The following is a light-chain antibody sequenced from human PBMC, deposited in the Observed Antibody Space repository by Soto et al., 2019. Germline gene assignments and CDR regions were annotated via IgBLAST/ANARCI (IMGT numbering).Light chain of an antibody. CDR2: GAS. V-gene: IGKV3-15*01. CDR1: QSVSSN. CDR3: QQYNNWPPDGT. J-gene: IGKJ1*01. Sequence: EIVMTQSPATLSVSPGERATLSCRASQSVSSNLAWYQQKPGQAPRLLIYGASTRATGIPARFSGSGSGTEFTLTISSLHSEDFAIYFCQQYNNWPPDGTFGQGTKVEIK.